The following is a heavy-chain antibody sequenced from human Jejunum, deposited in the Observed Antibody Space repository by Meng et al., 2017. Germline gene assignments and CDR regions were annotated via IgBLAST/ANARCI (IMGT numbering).Heavy chain of an antibody. J-gene: IGHJ4*02. CDR2: TYYRSKYYN. Sequence: VQLQPAGPGLVKPSQSLSLTCAISGDSVSSNSAAWNWIRQSPSRGLEWLGRTYYRSKYYNDYALSVKSRITINPDTSKNQFSLQLNSVTPEDTAIYYCARDWGDVRGGFDFWGQGTLVTVSS. CDR1: GDSVSSNSAA. V-gene: IGHV6-1*01. CDR3: ARDWGDVRGGFDF. D-gene: IGHD3-10*02.